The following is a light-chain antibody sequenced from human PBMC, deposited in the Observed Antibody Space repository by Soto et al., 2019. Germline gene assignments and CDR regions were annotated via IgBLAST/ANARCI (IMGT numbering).Light chain of an antibody. CDR3: QNYNGAPWT. V-gene: IGKV1-27*01. CDR2: AAS. CDR1: QGISTY. Sequence: DIQMTQSPSSLSASVGDRVTITCRASQGISTYLVWYQQKPGTVPKLLIFAASTLQSGVPSRFSGSGSGTEFTLTISSLQPEDGATYYCQNYNGAPWTFGQGTKVEIK. J-gene: IGKJ1*01.